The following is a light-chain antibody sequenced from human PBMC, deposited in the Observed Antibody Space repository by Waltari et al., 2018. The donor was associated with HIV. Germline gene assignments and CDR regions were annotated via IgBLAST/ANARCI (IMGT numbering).Light chain of an antibody. CDR3: QSYDSSNFWV. J-gene: IGLJ3*02. CDR2: EDK. CDR1: SGNIASNY. V-gene: IGLV6-57*01. Sequence: NFMLTQPHSVSESQGKTVTISCTRSSGNIASNYVQWYQLRPGTSPTTLIYEDKQRPSGVPDRFSGSIDSSSNSASLTISGLKTEDEADYYCQSYDSSNFWVFGGGTKLTVL.